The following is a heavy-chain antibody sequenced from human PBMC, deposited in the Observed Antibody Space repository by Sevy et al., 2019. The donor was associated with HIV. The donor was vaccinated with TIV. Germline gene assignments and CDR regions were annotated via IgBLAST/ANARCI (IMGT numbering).Heavy chain of an antibody. CDR1: GCTFTGYY. D-gene: IGHD3-16*02. V-gene: IGHV1-2*02. J-gene: IGHJ5*02. CDR2: INPNSGGT. Sequence: ASVKVSCKASGCTFTGYYMHWVRQAPGQGLEWMGWINPNSGGTNYAQKFQGRVTMTRDTSISTAYMELSRLRSDDTAVYYCARDKSWTPRGFDPWGQGTLVTVSS. CDR3: ARDKSWTPRGFDP.